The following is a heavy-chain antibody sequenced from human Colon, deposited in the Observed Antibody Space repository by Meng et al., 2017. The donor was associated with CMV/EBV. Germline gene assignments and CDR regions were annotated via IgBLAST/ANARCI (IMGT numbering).Heavy chain of an antibody. V-gene: IGHV1-8*03. CDR3: ARGIAARRGGNWFDP. CDR1: GYTFTSYD. D-gene: IGHD6-6*01. Sequence: SGYTFTSYDINWVRQDNGQGLEWMGWMNPNSGNTGYAQKFQGRVTITRNTSISTAYMELSSLRSEDTAVYYCARGIAARRGGNWFDPWGQGTLVTVSS. J-gene: IGHJ5*02. CDR2: MNPNSGNT.